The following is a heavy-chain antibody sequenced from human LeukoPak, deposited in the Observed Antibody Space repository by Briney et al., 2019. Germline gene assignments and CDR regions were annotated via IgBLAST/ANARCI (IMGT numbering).Heavy chain of an antibody. Sequence: GGSLRLSCTASEFTFSSCAMSWVRQAPGKGLEWVSLITATGTTTYYADSVKGRFTISRDNSRNMLYLQMNSLRAEDTAVYYCARDVNSYAHCGHWGQGTLVTVSS. CDR2: ITATGTTT. V-gene: IGHV3-23*01. CDR3: ARDVNSYAHCGH. CDR1: EFTFSSCA. D-gene: IGHD5-18*01. J-gene: IGHJ4*02.